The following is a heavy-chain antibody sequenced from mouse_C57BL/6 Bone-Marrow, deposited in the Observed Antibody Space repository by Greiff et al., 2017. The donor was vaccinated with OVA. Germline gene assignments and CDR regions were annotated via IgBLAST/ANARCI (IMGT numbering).Heavy chain of an antibody. CDR3: ARGDWDYFDY. CDR1: GYTFTDYY. D-gene: IGHD4-1*01. J-gene: IGHJ2*01. Sequence: VQVLESGPELVKPGASVKISCKASGYTFTDYYINWVKQRPGQGLEWIGWIYPGSGDTKYNEKFKGKATLTVDTSSSTAYMQLSSLTSEDSAVYFCARGDWDYFDYWGQGTTLTVSS. V-gene: IGHV1-84*01. CDR2: IYPGSGDT.